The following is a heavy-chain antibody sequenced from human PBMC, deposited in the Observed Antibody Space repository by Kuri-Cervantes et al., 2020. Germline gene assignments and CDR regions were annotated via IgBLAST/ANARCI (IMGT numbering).Heavy chain of an antibody. D-gene: IGHD6-13*01. V-gene: IGHV1-18*01. Sequence: ASVKVSCKASGYTFTSYGISWVRQAPGQGLEWMGWISAYNGNTNYAQKLQGSVTMTTDTSTSTAYMELRSLRSDDTAVYYCAGMGIAAAGTVWFDPWGQGTLVTVSS. J-gene: IGHJ5*02. CDR3: AGMGIAAAGTVWFDP. CDR1: GYTFTSYG. CDR2: ISAYNGNT.